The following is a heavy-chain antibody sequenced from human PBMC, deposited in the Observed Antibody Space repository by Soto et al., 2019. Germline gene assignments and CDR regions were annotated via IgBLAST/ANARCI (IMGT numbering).Heavy chain of an antibody. J-gene: IGHJ4*02. CDR1: GGTFSSYA. CDR2: IIPIFGTA. Sequence: SVNVSCKASGGTFSSYAISWVRQAPGQGLEWMGGIIPIFGTANYAQKFQGRVTITADESTSTAYRELSSLRSEDTAVYYCAREGLGYCSSTSCKYFDYWGQGTLVTVSS. V-gene: IGHV1-69*13. D-gene: IGHD2-2*01. CDR3: AREGLGYCSSTSCKYFDY.